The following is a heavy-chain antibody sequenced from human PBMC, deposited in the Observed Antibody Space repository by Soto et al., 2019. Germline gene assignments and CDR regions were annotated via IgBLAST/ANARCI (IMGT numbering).Heavy chain of an antibody. CDR1: GGTFSSYA. V-gene: IGHV1-69*06. D-gene: IGHD4-4*01. CDR3: ARDLKVSYSNYVGFWSFDH. Sequence: QVQLVQSGAEVKKPGSSVKVSCKASGGTFSSYAISWVRQAPGQGLEWMGGIIPIFGTANYAQKFQGRVTITADKATSTAYMEMISLRSADTAVYYCARDLKVSYSNYVGFWSFDHWGQGTLVTVSS. J-gene: IGHJ5*02. CDR2: IIPIFGTA.